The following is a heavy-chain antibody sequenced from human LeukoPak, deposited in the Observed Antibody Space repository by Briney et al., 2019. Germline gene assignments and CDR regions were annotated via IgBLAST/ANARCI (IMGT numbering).Heavy chain of an antibody. CDR2: IWYDGSNK. V-gene: IGHV3-33*06. J-gene: IGHJ4*02. Sequence: SGGSLRLSCAASGFTFSSYGMHWVRRAPGKGLEWVAVIWYDGSNKYYADSVKGRFTISRDNSKNTLYLQMNSLRAEDTAVYYCAKGRVTTVTTGIDYWGQGTLVTVSS. D-gene: IGHD4-11*01. CDR3: AKGRVTTVTTGIDY. CDR1: GFTFSSYG.